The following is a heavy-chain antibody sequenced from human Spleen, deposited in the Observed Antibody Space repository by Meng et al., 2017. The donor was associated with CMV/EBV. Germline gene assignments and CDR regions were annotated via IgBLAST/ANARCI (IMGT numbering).Heavy chain of an antibody. J-gene: IGHJ6*02. CDR1: GFTFSSYG. D-gene: IGHD3-9*01. CDR3: ASGLRSYDLLTYSYYNPMDV. V-gene: IGHV3-30*02. CDR2: IRYDGSNK. Sequence: GGSLRLSCAASGFTFSSYGMHWVRQAPGKGLEWVAFIRYDGSNKYYADSVKGRFTISRDNSKNTLYLQMNSLRAEDTAVYYCASGLRSYDLLTYSYYNPMDVWGQGTTVTVSS.